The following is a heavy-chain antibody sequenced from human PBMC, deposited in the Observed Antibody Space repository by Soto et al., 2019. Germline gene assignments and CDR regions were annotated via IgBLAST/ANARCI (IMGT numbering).Heavy chain of an antibody. CDR2: INPSGGNT. V-gene: IGHV1-46*03. CDR1: GYTFTSYY. J-gene: IGHJ4*01. CDR3: ARGGRNTAEAY. D-gene: IGHD5-18*01. Sequence: ASVKVSCKASGYTFTSYYMNWVRQAPGQGLEWLGIINPSGGNTTYAQRFQGRVTMTTDTSTSTAYMELGSLRSDDTAVYYCARGGRNTAEAYWG.